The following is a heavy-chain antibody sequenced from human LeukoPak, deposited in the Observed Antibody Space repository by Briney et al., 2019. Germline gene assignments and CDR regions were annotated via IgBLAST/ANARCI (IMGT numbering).Heavy chain of an antibody. Sequence: PGGSLRLSCAASGFTFRSFAMSWVRQAPGKGLKWVATINDNGAGTYYADSVNGRFTVSRDNSYNTVSLQMNSLRAEDTAVYYCVRGAPPYSDFWSGYCTYWGQGTLVTVSS. CDR3: VRGAPPYSDFWSGYCTY. CDR1: GFTFRSFA. J-gene: IGHJ4*02. D-gene: IGHD3-3*01. CDR2: INDNGAGT. V-gene: IGHV3-23*01.